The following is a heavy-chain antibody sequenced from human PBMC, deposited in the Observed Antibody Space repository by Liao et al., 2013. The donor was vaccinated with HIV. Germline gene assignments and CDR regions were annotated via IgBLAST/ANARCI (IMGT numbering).Heavy chain of an antibody. J-gene: IGHJ6*03. CDR2: IYTTGTT. CDR1: GGSISSGDYF. D-gene: IGHD3-22*01. Sequence: QVQLQESGPGLVKPSQTLSLTCTVSGGSISSGDYFWSWIRQPAGKGLEWIGRIYTTGTTNYNPSLNSRVTMSVDTSKNQFSLKLRSVTAADTAVYYCAREVTVPYYDSSGYDYYYYMDVWGKGTTVTVSS. CDR3: AREVTVPYYDSSGYDYYYYMDV. V-gene: IGHV4-61*02.